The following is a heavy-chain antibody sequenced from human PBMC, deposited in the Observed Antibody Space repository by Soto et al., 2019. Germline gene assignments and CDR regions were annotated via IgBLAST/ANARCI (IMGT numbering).Heavy chain of an antibody. CDR2: INPSDGGT. CDR1: GFTLTNYY. D-gene: IGHD6-13*01. V-gene: IGHV1-46*01. J-gene: IGHJ1*01. CDR3: ARTIVAAASPYQH. Sequence: ASVKVSCKTSGFTLTNYYMHWLRQAPGQGLEWMGVINPSDGGTTYAQKFQGRVTMTRDTATSTVYMELSSLGSEDTAVYYCARTIVAAASPYQHWGQGTLVTVS.